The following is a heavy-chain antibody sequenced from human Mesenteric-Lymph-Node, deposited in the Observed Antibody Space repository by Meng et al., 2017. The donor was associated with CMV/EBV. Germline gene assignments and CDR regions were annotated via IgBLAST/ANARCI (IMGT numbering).Heavy chain of an antibody. D-gene: IGHD2-21*01. V-gene: IGHV3-20*04. J-gene: IGHJ4*02. CDR3: ARDSCGGDCYLDY. CDR2: INWNGGST. Sequence: GESLKISCAASGFTFTIYAMSWVRQAPGKGLEWVSGINWNGGSTGYADSVKGRFTISRDNAKNSLYLQMNSLRAEDTALYYCARDSCGGDCYLDYWGQGTLVTVSS. CDR1: GFTFTIYA.